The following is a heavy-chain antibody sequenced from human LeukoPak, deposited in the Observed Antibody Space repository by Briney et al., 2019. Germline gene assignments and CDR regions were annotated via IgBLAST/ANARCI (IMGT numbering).Heavy chain of an antibody. D-gene: IGHD2-15*01. Sequence: SGGSLRLSCAASGFTFSSYAMGWVRQAPGKGLEWVSAISNNGGYTYYADSVQGRFTISRDNSKSTLCLQMNSLRAEDTAVYYWAKQLGYCSDGSCYFPYWGQGTLVTVSS. CDR1: GFTFSSYA. V-gene: IGHV3-23*01. J-gene: IGHJ4*02. CDR3: AKQLGYCSDGSCYFPY. CDR2: ISNNGGYT.